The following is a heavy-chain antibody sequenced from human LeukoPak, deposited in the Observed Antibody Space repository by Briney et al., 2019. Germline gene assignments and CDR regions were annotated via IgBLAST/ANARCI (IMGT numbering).Heavy chain of an antibody. Sequence: SETLSLTCTVSGDSISSSPYYWGWIRQPPGKGLEWIGSIYYSGSTYYNPSLKSRVTISVDTSKNQFSLKLSSVTAADTAVYYCARLHDSSGYYPNHFDYWGQGTLVTVSS. V-gene: IGHV4-39*01. CDR2: IYYSGST. CDR3: ARLHDSSGYYPNHFDY. J-gene: IGHJ4*02. CDR1: GDSISSSPYY. D-gene: IGHD3-22*01.